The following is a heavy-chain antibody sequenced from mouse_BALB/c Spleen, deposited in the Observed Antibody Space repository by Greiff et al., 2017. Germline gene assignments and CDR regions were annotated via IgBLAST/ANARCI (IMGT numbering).Heavy chain of an antibody. CDR2: ILPGSGST. V-gene: IGHV1-9*01. D-gene: IGHD2-4*01. CDR3: ARGRDYDGGFAY. J-gene: IGHJ3*01. CDR1: GYTFSSYW. Sequence: VKLQESGAELMKPGASVKISCKATGYTFSSYWIEWVKQRPGHGLEWIGEILPGSGSTNYNEKFKGKATFTADTSSNTAYMQLSSLTSEDSAVYYCARGRDYDGGFAYWGQGTLVTVSA.